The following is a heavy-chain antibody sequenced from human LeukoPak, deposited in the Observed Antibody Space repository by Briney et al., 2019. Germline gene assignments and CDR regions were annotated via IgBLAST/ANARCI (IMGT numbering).Heavy chain of an antibody. D-gene: IGHD1-14*01. CDR3: ARGRLGVSGYKDYFDY. V-gene: IGHV1-18*01. Sequence: ASVRVSCTSSGYILTNYAITWVRQAPGQGLEWMGWISAYNGNTDYAQKFQGRVTMTTDISTRTAYMDLRSLRSDDTAVYYCARGRLGVSGYKDYFDYWGQGTLVTVSS. CDR2: ISAYNGNT. CDR1: GYILTNYA. J-gene: IGHJ4*02.